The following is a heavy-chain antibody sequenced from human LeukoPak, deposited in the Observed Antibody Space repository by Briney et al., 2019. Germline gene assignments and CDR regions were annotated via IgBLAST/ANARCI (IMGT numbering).Heavy chain of an antibody. CDR2: IYHSGST. J-gene: IGHJ3*02. CDR1: GYSISSGYY. D-gene: IGHD6-13*01. V-gene: IGHV4-38-2*02. CDR3: ARGHSSLQAFDI. Sequence: PSETLSLTCTVSGYSISSGYYWGWIRQPPGKGLEWIGSIYHSGSTYYNPSLKSRVTISVDTSKNQFSLKLSSVTAADTAVYYCARGHSSLQAFDIWGQGTMVTVSS.